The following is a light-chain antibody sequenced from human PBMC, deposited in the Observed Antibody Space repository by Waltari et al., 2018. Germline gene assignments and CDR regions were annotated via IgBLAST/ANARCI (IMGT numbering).Light chain of an antibody. V-gene: IGKV3-15*01. CDR1: QSVSSS. Sequence: EIVLTQSPATLSLSPGERATLSCRASQSVSSSLAWYHRKPGQAPRLLIYGASTRATDIPDRFSGSGAGTEFTLTISSLEPEDFAVYLCQQYSDWWTFGQGTKVEIK. J-gene: IGKJ1*01. CDR3: QQYSDWWT. CDR2: GAS.